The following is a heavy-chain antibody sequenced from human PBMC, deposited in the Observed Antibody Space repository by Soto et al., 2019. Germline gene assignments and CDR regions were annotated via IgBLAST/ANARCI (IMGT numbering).Heavy chain of an antibody. CDR2: INPSGGST. Sequence: ASVKVFCKASGYTFTSYYMHWVREAPGQGLELMGIINPSGGSTSYAQKFQGRVTMTRDTSTSTVYMELSSLRSEDTAVYYCARGPDARAYYYYYGMDVWPQGTTVTVYS. V-gene: IGHV1-46*01. CDR1: GYTFTSYY. CDR3: ARGPDARAYYYYYGMDV. J-gene: IGHJ6*02.